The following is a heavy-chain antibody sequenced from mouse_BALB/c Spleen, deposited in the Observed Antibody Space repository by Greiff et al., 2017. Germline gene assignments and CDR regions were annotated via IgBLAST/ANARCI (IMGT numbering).Heavy chain of an antibody. Sequence: ESGPDLVKLSQSLLFTCPVTGYSIISGYCWHCIWQFSGNKLEWMGYIHFRGSTNYNLSLKSRVSITRDTSKNQFFLQLNSVTTEDTATYYCAKVVRRFAYWGHGTLNTVSA. CDR1: GYSIISGYC. CDR2: IHFRGST. V-gene: IGHV3-1*02. J-gene: IGHJ3*01. CDR3: AKVVRRFAY. D-gene: IGHD1-1*01.